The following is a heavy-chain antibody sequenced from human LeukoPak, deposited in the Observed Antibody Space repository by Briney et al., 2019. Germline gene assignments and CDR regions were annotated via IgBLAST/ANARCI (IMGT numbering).Heavy chain of an antibody. D-gene: IGHD6-19*01. J-gene: IGHJ4*02. CDR3: ARDLAVAGTWDY. CDR1: GYTFTGYH. CDR2: ISAYNGNT. Sequence: GASVKVSCKASGYTFTGYHIHWVRQAPGQGLEWMGWISAYNGNTNYAQKLQGRVTMTTDTSTSTAYMELRSLRSDDTAVYYCARDLAVAGTWDYRGQGTLVTVSS. V-gene: IGHV1-18*04.